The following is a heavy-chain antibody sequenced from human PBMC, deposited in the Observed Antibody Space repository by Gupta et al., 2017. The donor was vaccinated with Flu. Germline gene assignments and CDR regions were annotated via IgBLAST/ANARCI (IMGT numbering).Heavy chain of an antibody. CDR2: ISGDGYTT. J-gene: IGHJ4*02. Sequence: EVQVLESGGGLVQPGGSLRLSCAASGFTFSSYAFNWVRQAPGKGLEWVSTISGDGYTTYYADSVKGRFTFSRDNSKNTLFLQMNVLRPEDTAVYYCARIYYGDGDYWGQGTLVTVFS. CDR1: GFTFSSYA. D-gene: IGHD3-10*01. V-gene: IGHV3-23*01. CDR3: ARIYYGDGDY.